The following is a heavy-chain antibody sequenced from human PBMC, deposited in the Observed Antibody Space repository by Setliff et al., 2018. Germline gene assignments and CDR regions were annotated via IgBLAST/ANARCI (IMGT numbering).Heavy chain of an antibody. J-gene: IGHJ4*02. CDR1: GYTFSHSG. CDR3: SRLVRYCSKTTCQTASGAEL. D-gene: IGHD2-8*01. CDR2: ISAYTGNT. Sequence: GASVKVSCKASGYTFSHSGITWVRQAPGQGLEWMGWISAYTGNTNYAPKLQGRVTMTTDASTSTAYMGLRGLTSDDTAVYYCSRLVRYCSKTTCQTASGAELWGQGTLVTVSS. V-gene: IGHV1-18*01.